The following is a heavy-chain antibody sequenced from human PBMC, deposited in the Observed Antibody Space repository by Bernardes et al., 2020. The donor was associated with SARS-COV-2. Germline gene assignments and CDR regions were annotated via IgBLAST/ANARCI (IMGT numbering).Heavy chain of an antibody. CDR1: GGSFSGYY. Sequence: SETLSLTCAVYGGSFSGYYWSWIRQPPGKGLEWIGEINHSGSTNYNPSLKSRVTISVDTSKNQFSLKLSSVTAADTAVYYCARGGPGGIAARTGSFVYWGQGTLVTVSS. J-gene: IGHJ4*02. V-gene: IGHV4-34*01. D-gene: IGHD6-6*01. CDR3: ARGGPGGIAARTGSFVY. CDR2: INHSGST.